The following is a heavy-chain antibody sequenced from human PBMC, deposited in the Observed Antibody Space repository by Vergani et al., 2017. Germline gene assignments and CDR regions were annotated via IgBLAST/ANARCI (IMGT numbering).Heavy chain of an antibody. J-gene: IGHJ5*02. CDR1: GYTFTSYD. D-gene: IGHD6-13*01. V-gene: IGHV1-8*01. CDR3: ARARARIAAVSVGWFDP. CDR2: MNPNSGNT. Sequence: QVQLVQSGAEVKKPGASVKVSCKASGYTFTSYDINWVRQATGQGLEWMGWMNPNSGNTGYAQKFQGRVPMTRNTSISTAYMELSSLRSEDTAVYYCARARARIAAVSVGWFDPWGQGTLVTVSS.